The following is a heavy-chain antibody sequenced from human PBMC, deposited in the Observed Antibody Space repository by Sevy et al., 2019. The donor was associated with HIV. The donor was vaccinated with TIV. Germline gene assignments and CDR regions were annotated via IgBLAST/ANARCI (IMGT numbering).Heavy chain of an antibody. CDR1: GFTFSSQA. CDR2: ISASGDNT. J-gene: IGHJ4*02. CDR3: AIEGTHRRRDY. V-gene: IGHV3-23*01. Sequence: GESLKISCAASGFTFSSQAMSWVRQSPGKGQKWVSIISASGDNTYYADSVKGRFTISRDNSKNTLYLQMNGLRAEDTAVYYCAIEGTHRRRDYGGRGTLVTVSS.